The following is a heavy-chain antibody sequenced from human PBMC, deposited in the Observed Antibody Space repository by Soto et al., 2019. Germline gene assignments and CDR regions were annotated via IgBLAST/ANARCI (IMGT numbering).Heavy chain of an antibody. CDR2: MYKTGET. J-gene: IGHJ6*02. Sequence: PSKNLSLTCTVSGGSVSTGMKYWGWVRQPPGKALEFIGYMYKTGETLLNSSLKSRVTLSMETSKNQISLTLSSVTAADTAVYFCMKAHESGDFRGMSVWGPGNTVTVAS. D-gene: IGHD3-10*01. V-gene: IGHV4-61*01. CDR3: MKAHESGDFRGMSV. CDR1: GGSVSTGMKY.